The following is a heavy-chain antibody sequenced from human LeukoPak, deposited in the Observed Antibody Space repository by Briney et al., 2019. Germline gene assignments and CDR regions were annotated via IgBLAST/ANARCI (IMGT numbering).Heavy chain of an antibody. Sequence: SETLSLTCTVSGGSISSSSYFWCWLRQPPGKGLECIGSIYYSGGTSYNPSLRSRVTISVDTSKNQFSVKLSSVTAADTAIYYCARYYYGSGKQPYWGQGTLVTVSS. D-gene: IGHD3-10*01. J-gene: IGHJ4*02. V-gene: IGHV4-39*01. CDR3: ARYYYGSGKQPY. CDR2: IYYSGGT. CDR1: GGSISSSSYF.